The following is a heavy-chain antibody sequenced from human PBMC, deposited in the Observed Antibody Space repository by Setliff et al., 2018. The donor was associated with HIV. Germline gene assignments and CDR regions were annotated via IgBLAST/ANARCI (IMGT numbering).Heavy chain of an antibody. D-gene: IGHD6-19*01. V-gene: IGHV3-11*04. J-gene: IGHJ3*02. CDR2: ISYSGTSI. CDR1: GFTFSHFY. Sequence: PGGSLRLSCVASGFTFSHFYMAWIRQAPGKGLEWVAYISYSGTSIYYADSVKGRFTISRDNAKNSLYLQVNSLSAEDTAVYYCARGSKSTGWSNDIWGQGTMVTVSS. CDR3: ARGSKSTGWSNDI.